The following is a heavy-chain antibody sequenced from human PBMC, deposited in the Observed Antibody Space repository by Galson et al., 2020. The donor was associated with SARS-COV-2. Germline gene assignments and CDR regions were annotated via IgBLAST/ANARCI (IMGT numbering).Heavy chain of an antibody. CDR2: ISVYYGNT. Sequence: ASVKVSCKASGYTFTTYGISWLRQEPGQGLEWMGWISVYYGNTKYAQNFQGRVTLTTDTSTTTAYMELRSLRSDDTAVYYCVREGGDSSGYYFLYWGQGTLVTVSS. CDR3: VREGGDSSGYYFLY. J-gene: IGHJ4*02. CDR1: GYTFTTYG. D-gene: IGHD3-22*01. V-gene: IGHV1-18*01.